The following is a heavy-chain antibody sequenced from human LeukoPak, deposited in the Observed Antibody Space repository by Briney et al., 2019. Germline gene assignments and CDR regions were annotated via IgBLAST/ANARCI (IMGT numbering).Heavy chain of an antibody. CDR2: IKQDGSEK. Sequence: GGSLRLSCVASEFTFSSYWMTWVRQAPGKGLEWVASIKQDGSEKYYVDSVKGRLIISRDNAKNSLYLQMNSLRAEDTAVYYCARDGGYCSGGTCYSTYWGQGTLVTVSS. CDR3: ARDGGYCSGGTCYSTY. J-gene: IGHJ4*02. CDR1: EFTFSSYW. D-gene: IGHD2-15*01. V-gene: IGHV3-7*03.